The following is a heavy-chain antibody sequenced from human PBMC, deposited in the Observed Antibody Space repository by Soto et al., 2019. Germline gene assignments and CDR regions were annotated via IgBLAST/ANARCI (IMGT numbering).Heavy chain of an antibody. Sequence: PSETLSLTCTVSSGSISSFSWSWIRQPPGKGLEWIGYISYTGSTKYNPSLKSRVTISVDKSKNQFSLKLSSVTAADTAVYYCARGEARNYYEGTGYYWPHNWFDPWGQGTLVTVSS. CDR1: SGSISSFS. CDR2: ISYTGST. D-gene: IGHD3-22*01. V-gene: IGHV4-59*01. J-gene: IGHJ5*02. CDR3: ARGEARNYYEGTGYYWPHNWFDP.